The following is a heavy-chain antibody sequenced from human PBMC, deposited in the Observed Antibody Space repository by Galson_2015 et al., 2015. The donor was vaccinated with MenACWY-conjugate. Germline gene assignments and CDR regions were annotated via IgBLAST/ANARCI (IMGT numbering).Heavy chain of an antibody. CDR2: ITSSGGTT. CDR3: AKNGNHFGMGFDY. CDR1: GFTFSSFA. Sequence: SLRLSCAASGFTFSSFAMSWVRQAPGKGLEWVSVITSSGGTTYYADSVKGRFTISRDNPKNTLYLQMDTLRAEDTATYYCAKNGNHFGMGFDYWGQGTLVT. V-gene: IGHV3-23*01. J-gene: IGHJ4*02. D-gene: IGHD1-14*01.